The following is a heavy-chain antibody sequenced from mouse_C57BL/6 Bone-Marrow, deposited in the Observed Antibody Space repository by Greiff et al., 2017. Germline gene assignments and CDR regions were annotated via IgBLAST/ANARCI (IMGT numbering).Heavy chain of an antibody. V-gene: IGHV1-52*01. Sequence: QVQLQQPGAELVRPGSSVKLSCKASGYTFTSYWMHWVKQRPIQGLEWIGNIDPSDSETHYNQKFKDKATLTVDKSSSTAYMQLSSLTSEDSAVYYCARYPSGWDNYFDYWGQGTTLTVSS. CDR1: GYTFTSYW. CDR2: IDPSDSET. J-gene: IGHJ2*01. CDR3: ARYPSGWDNYFDY. D-gene: IGHD3-2*02.